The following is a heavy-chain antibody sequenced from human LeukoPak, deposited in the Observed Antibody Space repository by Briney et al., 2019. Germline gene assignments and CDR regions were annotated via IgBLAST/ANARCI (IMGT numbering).Heavy chain of an antibody. CDR2: IYYSGST. Sequence: SETLSLTCTVSGGSISSYYWSWIRQPPGKGLEWIGYIYYSGSTNYNPSLKSRVTISVDTSKNQFFLKLSSVTAADTAVYYCARTKEGEYYDFWSGYSYYFDYWGQGTLATVSS. CDR3: ARTKEGEYYDFWSGYSYYFDY. V-gene: IGHV4-59*01. CDR1: GGSISSYY. J-gene: IGHJ4*02. D-gene: IGHD3-3*01.